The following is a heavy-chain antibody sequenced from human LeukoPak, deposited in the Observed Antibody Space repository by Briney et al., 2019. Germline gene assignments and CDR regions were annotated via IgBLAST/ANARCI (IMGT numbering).Heavy chain of an antibody. CDR3: AKISPLDCGGNPWGLDI. V-gene: IGHV3-23*01. D-gene: IGHD4-23*01. CDR1: GFTFISYA. Sequence: GGSLRLTYAASGFTFISYAMSWVRQAPGKGLEWVSAISGSGGSTYYADSVKGRFTISRDNSKNTLFLQLDSLRAEDTAAYYCAKISPLDCGGNPWGLDIWGQGTMVTVSS. CDR2: ISGSGGST. J-gene: IGHJ3*02.